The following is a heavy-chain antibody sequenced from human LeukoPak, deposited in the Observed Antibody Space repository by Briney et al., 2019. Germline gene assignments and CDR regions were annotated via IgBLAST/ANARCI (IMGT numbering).Heavy chain of an antibody. Sequence: PSDTLSLTCGVYGGSFSGYYWSWIRQPPGKGLEWIGEINHSASTNHNPSLKSRVTISVDTSKNQFSLKLTSVTAADMAVFYCARGGTWPTYSDYWGQGILVTVSS. CDR2: INHSAST. CDR3: ARGGTWPTYSDY. D-gene: IGHD5-12*01. V-gene: IGHV4-34*01. CDR1: GGSFSGYY. J-gene: IGHJ4*02.